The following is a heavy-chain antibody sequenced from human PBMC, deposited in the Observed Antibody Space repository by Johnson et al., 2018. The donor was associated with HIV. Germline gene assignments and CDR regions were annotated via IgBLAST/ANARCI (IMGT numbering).Heavy chain of an antibody. CDR1: GFTFSSYG. V-gene: IGHV3-30*03. CDR3: ARERVHDKSGLDAFDI. J-gene: IGHJ3*02. CDR2: ISYDGSNK. D-gene: IGHD3-22*01. Sequence: QVQLVESGGGVVQPGRSLRLSCAASGFTFSSYGMHWVRQAPGKGLEWVAVISYDGSNKYYADSMKGRFTISRDNSKNTLYLQMNSLRAEDTAVYYCARERVHDKSGLDAFDIWGQGTMVTVSS.